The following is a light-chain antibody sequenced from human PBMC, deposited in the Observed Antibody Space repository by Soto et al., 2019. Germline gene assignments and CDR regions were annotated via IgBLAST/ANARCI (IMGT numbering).Light chain of an antibody. V-gene: IGKV3-20*01. CDR1: QTVINTY. J-gene: IGKJ4*01. CDR3: QQYGSSPLT. CDR2: GAS. Sequence: EIVLTQSPGTLSLSPGERATLSCRASQTVINTYLAWYQQKPGQAPRLLIYGASSRATGVPDRFSGSGSGTDFTLTISRLEPEDFPVYFCQQYGSSPLTFGGGTKVVIK.